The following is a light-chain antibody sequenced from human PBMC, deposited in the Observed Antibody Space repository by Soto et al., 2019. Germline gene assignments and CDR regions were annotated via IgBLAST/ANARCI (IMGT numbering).Light chain of an antibody. CDR2: KVF. CDR3: MQGTHWPRT. J-gene: IGKJ1*01. Sequence: DVVVTQSPLSLPVTLGQPASISCRSSQSLVYSNGNTYLAWFQQRPGQSPRRLIYKVFIRDSGGPDRFSGSGSGPEFTLTISRVEAEDVGVYYCMQGTHWPRTFGQGTKVEIK. CDR1: QSLVYSNGNTY. V-gene: IGKV2-30*01.